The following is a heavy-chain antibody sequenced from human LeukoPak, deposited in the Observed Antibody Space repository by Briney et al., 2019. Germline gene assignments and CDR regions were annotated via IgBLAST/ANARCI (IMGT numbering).Heavy chain of an antibody. J-gene: IGHJ6*02. CDR2: ISSSSSYI. Sequence: GRSLRLSCAASGFTFSSYAMHWVRQAPGKGLEWVSSISSSSSYIYYADSVKGRFTISRDNAKNSLYLQMNSLRAEDTAVYYCARDLMLLWFGEGEDGMDVWGQGTTVTVSS. D-gene: IGHD3-10*01. CDR1: GFTFSSYA. CDR3: ARDLMLLWFGEGEDGMDV. V-gene: IGHV3-21*01.